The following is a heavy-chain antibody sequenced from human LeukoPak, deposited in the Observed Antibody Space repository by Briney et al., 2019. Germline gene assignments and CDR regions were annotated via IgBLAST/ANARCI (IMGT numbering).Heavy chain of an antibody. V-gene: IGHV1-69*05. D-gene: IGHD2-2*01. J-gene: IGHJ4*02. CDR1: GGTFSNYA. CDR3: ARALNVPAAHFDY. Sequence: ASVKVSCKASGGTFSNYAISWLRQAPGQGLEWMGRIIPIFGTANYAQKFQGRVTITTDESTSTAYMELSSLRSEDTAVYYCARALNVPAAHFDYWGQGTLVTVSS. CDR2: IIPIFGTA.